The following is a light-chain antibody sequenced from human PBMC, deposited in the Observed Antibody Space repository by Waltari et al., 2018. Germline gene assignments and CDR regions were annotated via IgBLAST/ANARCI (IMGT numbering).Light chain of an antibody. CDR3: QVRHAHIDPGV. CDR2: YDG. V-gene: IGLV3-21*04. CDR1: NIGSYS. J-gene: IGLJ1*01. Sequence: SYVLTQPPSVSVAPGETARITCGGDNIGSYSVHWYQQKPGQAPVLVIFYDGDRPSGIPGRFSGSNSENTATLTISRVEAGDEAKYYCQVRHAHIDPGVFGTGTEVTVL.